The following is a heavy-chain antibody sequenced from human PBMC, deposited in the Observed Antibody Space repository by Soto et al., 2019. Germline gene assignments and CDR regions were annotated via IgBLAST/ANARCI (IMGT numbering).Heavy chain of an antibody. V-gene: IGHV3-11*05. CDR1: GFTFSDYY. Sequence: QVQLVESGGGLVKPGGSLRLSCAVSGFTFSDYYMTWIRQAPGKGLEWVSYISSSTSHTNYADSVKGRFTISRDNAKNSLFLQMNSLRAEDTAVYYLAGGRGAAADYFYFWGQGTLVTVSS. CDR3: AGGRGAAADYFYF. D-gene: IGHD6-13*01. CDR2: ISSSTSHT. J-gene: IGHJ4*02.